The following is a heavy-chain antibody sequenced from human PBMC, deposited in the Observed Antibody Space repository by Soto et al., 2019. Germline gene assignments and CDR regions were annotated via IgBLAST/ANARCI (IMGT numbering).Heavy chain of an antibody. Sequence: QLQLQESGSGLVKPSQTLSLTCAVSGGSISSGGYSWSWIRQPPGKGLEWIGYIYHSGSTYYNPSLKSRVAISVDRSKNQFSLKLSSVTAAETAVYYCARGDGDYAGWYFDLWGRGTLVTVSS. CDR2: IYHSGST. V-gene: IGHV4-30-2*01. CDR3: ARGDGDYAGWYFDL. D-gene: IGHD4-17*01. CDR1: GGSISSGGYS. J-gene: IGHJ2*01.